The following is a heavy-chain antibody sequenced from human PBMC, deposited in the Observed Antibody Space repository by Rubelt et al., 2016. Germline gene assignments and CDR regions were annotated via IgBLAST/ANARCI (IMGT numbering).Heavy chain of an antibody. D-gene: IGHD3-3*01. J-gene: IGHJ5*02. CDR2: IYYSGST. CDR3: ARLPDYDFWSGYEYNWFDP. V-gene: IGHV4-59*01. CDR1: GGSISSYY. Sequence: QVQLQESGPGLVKPSETLSLTCTVSGGSISSYYWSWIRQPPGKGLEWIGYIYYSGSTNYNPSLKSRVTISVDTSKNQFSLKLSSVTAADTAVYYCARLPDYDFWSGYEYNWFDPWGQGTLVTVSS.